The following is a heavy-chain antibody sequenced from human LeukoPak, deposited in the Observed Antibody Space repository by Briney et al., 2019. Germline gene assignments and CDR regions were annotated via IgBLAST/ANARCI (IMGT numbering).Heavy chain of an antibody. CDR2: ISGSGGST. J-gene: IGHJ4*02. D-gene: IGHD3-22*01. CDR3: AKEGEYYYYDSSGYYLDY. CDR1: GFTFSNYA. V-gene: IGHV3-23*01. Sequence: GGSLRLSCAASGFTFSNYAMSWVRQAPGKGLEWVSAISGSGGSTYYADSVKGRFTISRDNSKNTLYLQMNSLRAEDTAVYYCAKEGEYYYYDSSGYYLDYWGQGTLVTVSS.